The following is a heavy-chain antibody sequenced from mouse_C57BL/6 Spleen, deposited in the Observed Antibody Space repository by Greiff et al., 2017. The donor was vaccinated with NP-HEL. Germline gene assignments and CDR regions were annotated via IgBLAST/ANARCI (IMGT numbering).Heavy chain of an antibody. V-gene: IGHV1-81*01. J-gene: IGHJ1*03. CDR1: GYTFTSYG. CDR3: ARWLMVTDWYFDV. D-gene: IGHD2-3*01. Sequence: LVESGAELARPGASVKLSCKASGYTFTSYGISWVKQRTGQGLEWIGEIYPRSGNTYYNEKFKGKATLTADESSSTAYMELRSLTSEDSAVYFCARWLMVTDWYFDVWGTGTTVTVSS. CDR2: IYPRSGNT.